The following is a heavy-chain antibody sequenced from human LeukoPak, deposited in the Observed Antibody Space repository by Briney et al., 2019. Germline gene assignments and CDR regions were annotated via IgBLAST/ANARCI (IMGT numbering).Heavy chain of an antibody. Sequence: PGRSLRLSCAASGFTFSSYWMHWVRQAPGKGLVWVSRINPDGTTTTYADSVKGRFTISRENAKNTLYLQMNSLRAEDTAVYYCIRTLGATGYWGQGTLVTVSS. CDR3: IRTLGATGY. J-gene: IGHJ4*02. CDR2: INPDGTTT. V-gene: IGHV3-74*01. CDR1: GFTFSSYW. D-gene: IGHD1-26*01.